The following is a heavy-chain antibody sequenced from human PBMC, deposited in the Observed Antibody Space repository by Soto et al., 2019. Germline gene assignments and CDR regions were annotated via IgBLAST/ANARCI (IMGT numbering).Heavy chain of an antibody. J-gene: IGHJ6*02. CDR2: ISNDGSKI. V-gene: IGHV3-30*03. D-gene: IGHD3-22*01. CDR1: GFTFSTYG. CDR3: ARFYYDSSGYLPSPYYYYYGMDV. Sequence: GGSLRLSCAASGFTFSTYGMHWVRQAPGKGMEWVAVISNDGSKINYVDSVKGRFTISRDNAKNSLYLQMNSLRAEDTAVYYCARFYYDSSGYLPSPYYYYYGMDVWGQGTTVTVSS.